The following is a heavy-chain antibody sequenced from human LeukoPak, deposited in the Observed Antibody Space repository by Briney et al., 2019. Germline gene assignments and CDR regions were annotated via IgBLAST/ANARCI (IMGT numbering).Heavy chain of an antibody. V-gene: IGHV1-2*02. J-gene: IGHJ5*02. CDR3: ATSTVTHTRDP. CDR2: INPYTGAT. Sequence: ASVKVSCQASEYTSSDFYLNWVRQAPGQGLEWMGWINPYTGATIYAQNFQGRVTMTWDASIGTGYVELTRPTSDDTALYYCATSTVTHTRDPWGQGTLVTVSS. CDR1: EYTSSDFY. D-gene: IGHD1-1*01.